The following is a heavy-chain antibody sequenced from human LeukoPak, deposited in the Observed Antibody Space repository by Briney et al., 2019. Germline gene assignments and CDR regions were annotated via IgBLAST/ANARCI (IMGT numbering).Heavy chain of an antibody. V-gene: IGHV1-8*01. D-gene: IGHD3-3*01. CDR2: MNPNSGNT. CDR1: GYTFTSYA. Sequence: RASVKVSCKASGYTFTSYAINWVRQATGQGLEWMGWMNPNSGNTGYAQKFQGRVTMTRNTSISTAYMELSSLRSEDTAVYYCARSGSTYYDFWSGYVDLAKYWGQGTLVTVSS. J-gene: IGHJ4*02. CDR3: ARSGSTYYDFWSGYVDLAKY.